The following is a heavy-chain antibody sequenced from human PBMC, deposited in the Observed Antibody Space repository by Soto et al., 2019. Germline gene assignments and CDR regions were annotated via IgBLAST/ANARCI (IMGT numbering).Heavy chain of an antibody. V-gene: IGHV3-30*18. CDR2: ISQGGNEK. Sequence: QVQLLESGGGVVQPGRSLRLSCAASGFIFSSYAMHWVRQAPGKGLEWVAVISQGGNEKYYADSVEGRFTISRDNSKNMVYLQMNGLRPEDTAVYYCAKVSSDRGYYYFAMDVWGQGTTVTVSS. J-gene: IGHJ6*02. CDR3: AKVSSDRGYYYFAMDV. D-gene: IGHD3-10*01. CDR1: GFIFSSYA.